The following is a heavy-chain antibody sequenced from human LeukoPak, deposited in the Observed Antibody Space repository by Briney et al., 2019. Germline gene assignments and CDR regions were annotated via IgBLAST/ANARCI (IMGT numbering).Heavy chain of an antibody. CDR3: TTTPVLLWFGESRTNWFDP. D-gene: IGHD3-10*01. CDR2: IKRKTDGGTT. Sequence: AGGSLRLSCAAPGFTFSNAWMSWVRQAPGKGLEWVGRIKRKTDGGTTDYAAPVKGRFTISRDDSKDTLYLQMNSLKTEDTAVYYCTTTPVLLWFGESRTNWFDPWGQGTLVTVSS. V-gene: IGHV3-15*01. J-gene: IGHJ5*02. CDR1: GFTFSNAW.